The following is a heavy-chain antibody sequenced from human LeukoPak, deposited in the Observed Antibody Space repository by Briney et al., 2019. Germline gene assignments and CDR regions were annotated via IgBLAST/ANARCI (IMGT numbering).Heavy chain of an antibody. CDR3: AREAATLTPYYYYSSMDV. Sequence: ASVKVSCKASGYTFTSYYMHWVRQAPGQGLEWMGIINPSGGSTSYAQKFQGRVTMTRDTSTSTVYMELSSLRSADTAVYYCAREAATLTPYYYYSSMDVWGKGTTVTVSS. CDR2: INPSGGST. J-gene: IGHJ6*03. D-gene: IGHD2-15*01. V-gene: IGHV1-46*01. CDR1: GYTFTSYY.